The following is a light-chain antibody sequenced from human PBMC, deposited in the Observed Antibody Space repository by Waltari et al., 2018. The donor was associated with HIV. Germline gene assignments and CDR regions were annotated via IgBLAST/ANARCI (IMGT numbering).Light chain of an antibody. CDR1: QSITSW. J-gene: IGKJ5*01. V-gene: IGKV1-5*03. CDR2: KAS. CDR3: QQYGSSPPIT. Sequence: DIQMTQSPSTLAASVGDTVTITCRASQSITSWLAWYQQKPGEAPKLLIYKASTLENGVPSRFSGSGSGTDFTLTISRLEPEDFAVYYCQQYGSSPPITFGQGTRLEIK.